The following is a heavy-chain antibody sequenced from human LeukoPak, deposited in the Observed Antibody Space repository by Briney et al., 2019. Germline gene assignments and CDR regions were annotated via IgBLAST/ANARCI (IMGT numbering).Heavy chain of an antibody. CDR2: IYPGDSDT. CDR3: ARQGGYCSGGSCYSDY. D-gene: IGHD2-15*01. V-gene: IGHV5-51*01. J-gene: IGHJ4*02. CDR1: GYSFTSYW. Sequence: GESLKISCKGSGYSFTSYWIGWVRQMPGKGLEWMGIIYPGDSDTGYSPSFQGQVTISADKSISTAYLQWSSLKASDTAMYYCARQGGYCSGGSCYSDYWGQGTLVTVSS.